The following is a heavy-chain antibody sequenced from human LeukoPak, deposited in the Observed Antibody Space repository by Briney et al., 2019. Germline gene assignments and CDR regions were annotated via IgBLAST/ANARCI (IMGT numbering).Heavy chain of an antibody. Sequence: SETLSPTCTVSGGSISSYYWSWIRQPPGKGLEWIGYIYYSGSTYYNPSLKSRVTISVDTSKNQFSLKLSSVTAADTAVYYCARARDFWSGYYSYYYYGMDVWGQGTTVTVSS. CDR3: ARARDFWSGYYSYYYYGMDV. CDR2: IYYSGST. J-gene: IGHJ6*02. D-gene: IGHD3-3*01. CDR1: GGSISSYY. V-gene: IGHV4-59*12.